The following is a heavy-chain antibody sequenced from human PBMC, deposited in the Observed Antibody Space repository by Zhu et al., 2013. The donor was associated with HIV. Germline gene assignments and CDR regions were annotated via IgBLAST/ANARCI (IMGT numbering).Heavy chain of an antibody. Sequence: QVQLVQSGAEVKKPGSSVKVSCKASGGTFSSYAISWVRQAPGQGLEWMGGIIPIFGTANYAQKFQGRVTMTTDTSTSTAYMELRSLRSDDTAVYYCARDPALTTARPNYYYYMDVWAKGPRSPSP. J-gene: IGHJ6*03. CDR1: GGTFSSYA. D-gene: IGHD6-6*01. CDR2: IIPIFGTA. CDR3: ARDPALTTARPNYYYYMDV. V-gene: IGHV1-69*06.